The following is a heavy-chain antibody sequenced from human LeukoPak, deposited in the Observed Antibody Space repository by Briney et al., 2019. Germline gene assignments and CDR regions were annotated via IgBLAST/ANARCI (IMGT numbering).Heavy chain of an antibody. CDR1: GGSFSVYY. Sequence: SETLSLTCAVYGGSFSVYYWSWVRQPQGKGLEWIGEINHSGSTNYNPSPKSRVTISVDTSKNQFSLKLSSVTAADTAVYYCARGGWGYYDSSGYYYWGQGTLVTVSS. CDR2: INHSGST. D-gene: IGHD3-22*01. V-gene: IGHV4-34*01. J-gene: IGHJ4*02. CDR3: ARGGWGYYDSSGYYY.